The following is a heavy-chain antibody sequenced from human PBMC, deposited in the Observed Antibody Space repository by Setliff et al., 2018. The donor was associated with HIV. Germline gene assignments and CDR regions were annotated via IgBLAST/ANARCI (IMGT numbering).Heavy chain of an antibody. V-gene: IGHV1-2*02. J-gene: IGHJ4*02. Sequence: ASVKVSCKASGYIFIGYYLHWVRQAPGQGLEWMGWINPNSGDTNYAQKFQGRVTMTRDTSISTAYMELSRLRSDDTAVYYCARDPTGHYFGFWGQGTLVTVSS. CDR1: GYIFIGYY. D-gene: IGHD1-1*01. CDR3: ARDPTGHYFGF. CDR2: INPNSGDT.